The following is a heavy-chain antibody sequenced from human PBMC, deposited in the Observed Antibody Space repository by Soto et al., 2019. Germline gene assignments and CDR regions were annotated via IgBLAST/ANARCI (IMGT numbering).Heavy chain of an antibody. J-gene: IGHJ4*02. CDR3: ARAYYDVLTGFYVRYFDY. V-gene: IGHV4-30-4*01. CDR2: IFHTGTT. D-gene: IGHD3-9*01. Sequence: QVQLKESGPVRVKPSQTLSLTCSVSGGSIKSGDYYWSWIRQPPRKGLERIGYIFHTGTTYYNPSLKNQTIISIDTSRKQSSLRLRSVTAADTAVYFCARAYYDVLTGFYVRYFDYWGQGTRVAVSS. CDR1: GGSIKSGDYY.